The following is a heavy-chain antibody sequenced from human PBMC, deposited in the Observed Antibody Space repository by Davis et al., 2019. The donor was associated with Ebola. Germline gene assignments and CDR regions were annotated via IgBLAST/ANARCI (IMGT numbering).Heavy chain of an antibody. D-gene: IGHD6-6*01. V-gene: IGHV4-59*01. J-gene: IGHJ5*02. CDR1: GGSISSYY. CDR2: IYYSGST. CDR3: ARGLLVGWFDP. Sequence: GSLRLSCTVSGGSISSYYWSWIRQPPGKGLEWIGYIYYSGSTNYNPSLKSRVTISVDTSKNQFSLKLSSVTAVDTAVYYCARGLLVGWFDPWGQGTLVTVSS.